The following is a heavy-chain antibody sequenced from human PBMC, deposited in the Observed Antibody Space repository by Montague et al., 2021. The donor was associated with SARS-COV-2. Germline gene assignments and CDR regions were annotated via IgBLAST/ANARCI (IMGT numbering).Heavy chain of an antibody. CDR2: IYHSGST. Sequence: SETLSLTCAVYGGSFSSYYWSWIRQPPGKGLEWIGDIYHSGSTNYNPSLKSRVTISVDTSKNQFSLKLISVTAADTAVYFCAREDRWNWFDPWGQGALVTVSS. V-gene: IGHV4-34*01. D-gene: IGHD5-24*01. CDR1: GGSFSSYY. J-gene: IGHJ5*02. CDR3: AREDRWNWFDP.